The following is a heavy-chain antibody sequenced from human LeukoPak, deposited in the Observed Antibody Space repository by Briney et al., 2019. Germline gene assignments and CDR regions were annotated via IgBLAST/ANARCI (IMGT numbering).Heavy chain of an antibody. CDR1: GFTFSSYG. J-gene: IGHJ3*02. CDR2: ISGSGAST. V-gene: IGHV3-23*01. CDR3: AKSLLIVVVITTPGAFDI. Sequence: GGSLRLSCAASGFTFSSYGMSWVRQAPGKGLEWVSAISGSGASTFYADSVKGRFTFSSDNDKNTLYLQMNSLRAEDTAVYYCAKSLLIVVVITTPGAFDIWGQGTMVTVSS. D-gene: IGHD3-22*01.